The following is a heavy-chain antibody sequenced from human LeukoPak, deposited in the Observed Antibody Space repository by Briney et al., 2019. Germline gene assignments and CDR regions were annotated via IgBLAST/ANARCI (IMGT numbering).Heavy chain of an antibody. CDR1: GGSISTTNW. D-gene: IGHD3-22*01. CDR2: IYHTGST. Sequence: PSGTLSLTCAVSGGSISTTNWWNWVRQPPGQGLEWIGEIYHTGSTNYNPSLKSRVTISVVKSKNQFSLKLSSVTAADTAVYYCAREAIYDSSGYYHEPNFDYWGQGTLVTVSS. J-gene: IGHJ4*02. CDR3: AREAIYDSSGYYHEPNFDY. V-gene: IGHV4-4*02.